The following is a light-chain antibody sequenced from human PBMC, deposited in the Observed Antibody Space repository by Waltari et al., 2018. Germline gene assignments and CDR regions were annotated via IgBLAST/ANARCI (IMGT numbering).Light chain of an antibody. V-gene: IGKV2-28*01. CDR3: MQSLRALWT. J-gene: IGKJ1*01. Sequence: DIVVTQSPLSLPVTPAEPAPISCRSSQSLLHSNGYNYLDWYLQKPGQSQQLLIYLGSNRAAGVPDRFSGSGSGTDFTLKISRVEAEDVRVYYCMQSLRALWTFGQGTKVEIK. CDR1: QSLLHSNGYNY. CDR2: LGS.